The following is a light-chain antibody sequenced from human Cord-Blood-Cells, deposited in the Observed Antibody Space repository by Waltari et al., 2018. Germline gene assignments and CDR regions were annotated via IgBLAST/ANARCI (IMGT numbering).Light chain of an antibody. CDR1: SSDVGSYNL. CDR3: CSYAGSSTWV. J-gene: IGLJ3*02. V-gene: IGLV2-23*01. Sequence: QSALTQPASVSGSPGQSITISCTGTSSDVGSYNLVSWYQQHPGKAPKLMIYEGSKRRTGVSNRCSCSKSGNTSSLTISGRQAEDEADYYCCSYAGSSTWVFGGGTKLTVL. CDR2: EGS.